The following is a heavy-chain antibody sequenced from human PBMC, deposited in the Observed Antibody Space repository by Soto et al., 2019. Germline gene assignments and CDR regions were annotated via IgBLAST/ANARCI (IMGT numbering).Heavy chain of an antibody. CDR2: MNPNTGNI. J-gene: IGHJ5*02. D-gene: IGHD5-12*01. CDR1: GYTFVDYA. Sequence: QVRLVQSGAEVKRPGASVKVSCRASGYTFVDYALPWVRQAPGQGLEWVGWMNPNTGNIKYSHKFEDRVSITRDTVTSTAYMELRGLRSEDTAVYFCTREAIVAENWFDPWGQGTLVTVSS. V-gene: IGHV1-3*01. CDR3: TREAIVAENWFDP.